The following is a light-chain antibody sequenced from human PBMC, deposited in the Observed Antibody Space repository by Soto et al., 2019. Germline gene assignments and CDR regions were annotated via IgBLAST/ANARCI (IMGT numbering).Light chain of an antibody. CDR1: QSISSSY. CDR2: DAS. J-gene: IGKJ1*01. CDR3: HQCGSSPWT. Sequence: EIVLTQSPGTLSLSPGERATLSCRASQSISSSYLAWYQQKPGQAPRLLISDASRRATGIPDRFSGSGSGTDFTLTISRLEPEDFAVYYWHQCGSSPWTFGQGTRVEIK. V-gene: IGKV3-20*01.